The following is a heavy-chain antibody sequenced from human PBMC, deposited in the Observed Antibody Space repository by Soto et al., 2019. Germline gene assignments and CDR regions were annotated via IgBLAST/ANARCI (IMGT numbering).Heavy chain of an antibody. D-gene: IGHD2-21*01. CDR2: ISGNGEII. CDR1: RDYY. J-gene: IGHJ4*02. CDR3: ARDGDADFLTDFDY. V-gene: IGHV3-11*04. Sequence: RDYYIHRILKKNGKELEWISYISGNGEIIQYAASARGRFTISRDNAENSVYLEMDSLRAEDTALFFCARDGDADFLTDFDYRRRRTLDTGSS.